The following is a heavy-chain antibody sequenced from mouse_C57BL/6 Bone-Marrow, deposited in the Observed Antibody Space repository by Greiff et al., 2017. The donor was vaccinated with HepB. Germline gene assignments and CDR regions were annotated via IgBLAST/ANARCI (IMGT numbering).Heavy chain of an antibody. Sequence: QVQLQQSGAELVRPGASVKLSCKASGYTFTDYYINWVKQRPGQGLEWIARIYPGSGNTYYNEKFKGKATLTAEKSSSTAYMQLSSLTSEDSAVYFCARYNRYYFDYWGQGTTLTVSS. CDR3: ARYNRYYFDY. CDR1: GYTFTDYY. J-gene: IGHJ2*01. D-gene: IGHD2-3*01. CDR2: IYPGSGNT. V-gene: IGHV1-76*01.